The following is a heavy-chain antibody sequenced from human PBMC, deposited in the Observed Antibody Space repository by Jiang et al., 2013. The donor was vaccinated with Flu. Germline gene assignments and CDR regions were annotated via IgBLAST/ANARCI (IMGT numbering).Heavy chain of an antibody. CDR1: GGSISSSNW. J-gene: IGHJ5*02. CDR2: IYHSGST. D-gene: IGHD2-2*01. V-gene: IGHV4-4*02. CDR3: ARDRGYCSSTSCYNWFDP. Sequence: TCAVSGGSISSSNWWSWVRPAPTGRGVEWIGEIYHSGSTNYNPSLKSRVTISVDKSKNQFSLKLSSVTAADTAVYYCARDRGYCSSTSCYNWFDPWGQGTLVTVSS.